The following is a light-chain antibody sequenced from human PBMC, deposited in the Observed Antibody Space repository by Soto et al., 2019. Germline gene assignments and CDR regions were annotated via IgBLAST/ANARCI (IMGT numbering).Light chain of an antibody. CDR3: QHYGSSPNT. Sequence: EIVLTQSPDTLSLSPGERATLSCRASESVTSSHLAWYQQKRGQAPRLLIYGASSRATDIPDRFSGSGSGTDFTLTISILVPEDFAVYYCQHYGSSPNTFAQGTRLAVK. J-gene: IGKJ5*01. CDR1: ESVTSSH. V-gene: IGKV3-20*01. CDR2: GAS.